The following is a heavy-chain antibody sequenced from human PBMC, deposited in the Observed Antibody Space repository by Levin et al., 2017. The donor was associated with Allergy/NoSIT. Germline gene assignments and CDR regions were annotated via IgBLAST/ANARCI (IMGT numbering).Heavy chain of an antibody. Sequence: LSLTCAASGFTFSSYAMHWVRQAPGKGLEWVAVISYDGSSKYYADSVKGRFTISRDNSKNTLFLQMNSLRAEDTAVYYCAREQGRTTPYFDYWGQGTLVTVSS. CDR2: ISYDGSSK. J-gene: IGHJ4*02. CDR1: GFTFSSYA. CDR3: AREQGRTTPYFDY. D-gene: IGHD4-17*01. V-gene: IGHV3-30-3*01.